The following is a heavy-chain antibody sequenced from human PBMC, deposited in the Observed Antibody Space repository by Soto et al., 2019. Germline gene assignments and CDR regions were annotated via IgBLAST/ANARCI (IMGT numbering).Heavy chain of an antibody. CDR2: ISYDGSNK. Sequence: GGSLRLSCAASGFTFSSYGMHWVRQAPGKGLEWVAVISYDGSNKYYADSVKGRFTISRDNSKNTLYLQMNSLRAEDTAVYYCAKSSLDFWSGRSSSADYYGMDVWGQGTTVTVSS. D-gene: IGHD3-3*01. V-gene: IGHV3-30*18. J-gene: IGHJ6*02. CDR1: GFTFSSYG. CDR3: AKSSLDFWSGRSSSADYYGMDV.